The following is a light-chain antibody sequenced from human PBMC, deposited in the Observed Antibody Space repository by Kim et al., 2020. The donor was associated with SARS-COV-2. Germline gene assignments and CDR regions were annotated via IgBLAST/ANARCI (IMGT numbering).Light chain of an antibody. CDR1: QSIRNY. J-gene: IGKJ5*01. Sequence: DIQMTQSPSSLSASVGDRVTITCRASQSIRNYLNWYQLKPGKAPKLLIYDASSLQSGVPSRFSGSESGTDFTLTISRLQPEDFAVYFCQQSFSTPITFGQGTRLE. CDR2: DAS. V-gene: IGKV1-39*01. CDR3: QQSFSTPIT.